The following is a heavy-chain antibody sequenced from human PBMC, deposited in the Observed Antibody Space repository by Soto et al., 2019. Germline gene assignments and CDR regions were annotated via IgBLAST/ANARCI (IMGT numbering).Heavy chain of an antibody. J-gene: IGHJ6*02. V-gene: IGHV3-30*18. CDR3: AKATQHSYYDILSSMDV. CDR2: ISYDGSNK. D-gene: IGHD3-9*01. CDR1: GFTFSSYG. Sequence: QVQLVESGGGVVQPGRSLRLSCAASGFTFSSYGMHWVRQAPGKGLEWVAVISYDGSNKYYADSVKGRFTISRDNSKNTLYLQMNSLRAEDTAVYYCAKATQHSYYDILSSMDVWGQGTTVTVSS.